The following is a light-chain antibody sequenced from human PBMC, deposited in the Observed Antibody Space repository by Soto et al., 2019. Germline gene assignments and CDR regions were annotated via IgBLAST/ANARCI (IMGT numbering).Light chain of an antibody. CDR2: KAS. V-gene: IGKV1-5*03. CDR1: QTISSW. Sequence: DTQMTQSPSTLSGSLGDRVTITCRASQTISSWLAWYQQKPGKAPKLLIYKASTLKSGVPSRFSGGGSGTDFTFTISSLQPEDIATYYCQQYDNLPINFGQGTRLEIK. J-gene: IGKJ5*01. CDR3: QQYDNLPIN.